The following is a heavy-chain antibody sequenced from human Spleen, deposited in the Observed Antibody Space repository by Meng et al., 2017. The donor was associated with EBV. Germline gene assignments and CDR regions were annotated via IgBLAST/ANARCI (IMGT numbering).Heavy chain of an antibody. D-gene: IGHD3-22*01. V-gene: IGHV4-34*01. Sequence: QLQQWGAGLLKPSETLSLTCAVYGGSFSGWYWTWIRQPPGKGLEWIGEVNHNGNTNYNPSLKSRVTISVDTSEDQFSLKLSSVTAADTAVYYCARGSYYYDGDALGAYWGQGTLVTVSS. CDR3: ARGSYYYDGDALGAY. J-gene: IGHJ4*02. CDR1: GGSFSGWY. CDR2: VNHNGNT.